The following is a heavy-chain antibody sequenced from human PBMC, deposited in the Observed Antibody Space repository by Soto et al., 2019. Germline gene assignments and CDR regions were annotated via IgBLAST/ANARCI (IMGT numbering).Heavy chain of an antibody. Sequence: KASETLSLTCTVSGGSISSGGYYWSWIRQHPGKGLEWIGYIYYSGSTYYNPSLKSRVTISVDTSKNQFSLKLSSVTAADTAVYYCARLSRTTVTDYMSWGQGTLVTVSS. CDR2: IYYSGST. D-gene: IGHD4-17*01. J-gene: IGHJ5*02. CDR3: ARLSRTTVTDYMS. V-gene: IGHV4-31*03. CDR1: GGSISSGGYY.